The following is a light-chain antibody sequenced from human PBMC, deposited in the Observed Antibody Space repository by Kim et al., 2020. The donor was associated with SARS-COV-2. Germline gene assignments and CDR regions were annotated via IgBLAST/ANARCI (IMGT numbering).Light chain of an antibody. CDR3: ATWNDRMSNYV. Sequence: QSVLIQPPSASGTPGQRITISCSGSDSSIAYNYIYWYQQVPGTAPKLLVYKNNERPSGVPDRFSGSKSGTSGSLAISGLRSEDEADYYCATWNDRMSNYVFGPGTKVTVL. J-gene: IGLJ1*01. V-gene: IGLV1-47*01. CDR2: KNN. CDR1: DSSIAYNY.